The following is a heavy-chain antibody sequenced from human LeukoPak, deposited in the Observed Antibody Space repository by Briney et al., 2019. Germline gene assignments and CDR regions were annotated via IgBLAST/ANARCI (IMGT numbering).Heavy chain of an antibody. Sequence: GGSLRLSCAASGFTFDDYAMHWVRQAPGKGLEWVSGISWNSGSIGYADSVKGRFTISRDNAKNSLYLQMNSLRAEDTALYYCAKESSISGSSSFDYWGQGTLVTVSS. CDR1: GFTFDDYA. J-gene: IGHJ4*02. D-gene: IGHD6-19*01. CDR2: ISWNSGSI. V-gene: IGHV3-9*01. CDR3: AKESSISGSSSFDY.